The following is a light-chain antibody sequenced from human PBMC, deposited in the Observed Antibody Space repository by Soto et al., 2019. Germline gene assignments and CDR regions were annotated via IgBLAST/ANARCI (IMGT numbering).Light chain of an antibody. CDR1: TSDVGIYNY. V-gene: IGLV2-8*01. Sequence: QAPLAQPPSASGSRGQSFTISCTGSTSDVGIYNYVSWYQQHPGEAPKLMLYEVSKRPSGVPDRFSGSKSGNTASLTVSGLQADDEADYYCRSYAGSNNSVFGTGTKVTVL. J-gene: IGLJ1*01. CDR2: EVS. CDR3: RSYAGSNNSV.